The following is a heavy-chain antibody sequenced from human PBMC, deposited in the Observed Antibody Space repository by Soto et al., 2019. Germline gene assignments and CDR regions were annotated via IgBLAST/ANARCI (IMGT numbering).Heavy chain of an antibody. Sequence: QVQLVQSGAEVKKPGSSVKVSCKASGGTFSSYTISWVRQAPGQGLEWMGRIIPILGIANYAQKFQGRVTITADKSTSTAYMELSSLRSEDTAVYYCAREGSGWYFSPLDYWGQGTLVTVSS. CDR3: AREGSGWYFSPLDY. CDR1: GGTFSSYT. V-gene: IGHV1-69*08. CDR2: IIPILGIA. D-gene: IGHD6-19*01. J-gene: IGHJ4*02.